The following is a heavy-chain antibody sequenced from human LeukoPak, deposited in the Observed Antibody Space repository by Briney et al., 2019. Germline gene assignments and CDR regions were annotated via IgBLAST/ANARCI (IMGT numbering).Heavy chain of an antibody. CDR1: GFSVNDNY. D-gene: IGHD4-17*01. J-gene: IGHJ4*02. CDR2: MFPDGRT. CDR3: ARTNPVYGDYDY. V-gene: IGHV3-53*01. Sequence: GGSLRLSCAVSGFSVNDNYKSWVRQAPGKGLQWVSVMFPDGRTYYADSVKGRFTISRDLARNTLLLQMHSLRADDTAVHYCARTNPVYGDYDYWGQGTLVTVSS.